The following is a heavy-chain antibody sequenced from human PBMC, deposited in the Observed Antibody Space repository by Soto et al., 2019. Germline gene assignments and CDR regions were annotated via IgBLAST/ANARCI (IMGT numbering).Heavy chain of an antibody. V-gene: IGHV3-48*01. D-gene: IGHD2-15*01. CDR1: GFTFSSYS. Sequence: GGSLRLSCAASGFTFSSYSMNWVRQAPGKGLEWVSYISSSSSTIYYADSVKGRFTISRDNAKNSLYLQMNSLRAEDTAVYYCAREGSDIVPDTYFDYWGQGTLVTVSS. CDR2: ISSSSSTI. J-gene: IGHJ4*02. CDR3: AREGSDIVPDTYFDY.